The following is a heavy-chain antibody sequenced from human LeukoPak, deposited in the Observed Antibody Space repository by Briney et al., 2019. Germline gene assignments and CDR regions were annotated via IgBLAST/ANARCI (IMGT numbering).Heavy chain of an antibody. J-gene: IGHJ4*02. CDR1: GFTFSTFV. CDR3: ATQGSMVRGVLTPLEFDN. CDR2: IFPSGGEI. V-gene: IGHV3-23*01. Sequence: GGSLRLSCAASGFTFSTFVMISVRQPPGKGLEWVSSIFPSGGEIHYADSVRGRFTISRDNSKSTLSLQMNSLRAEDTAVYYCATQGSMVRGVLTPLEFDNWGQGTLVTVSS. D-gene: IGHD3-10*01.